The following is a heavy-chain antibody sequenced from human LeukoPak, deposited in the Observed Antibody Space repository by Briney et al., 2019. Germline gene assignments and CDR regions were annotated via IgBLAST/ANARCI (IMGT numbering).Heavy chain of an antibody. CDR1: GGSISSSSYY. D-gene: IGHD3-10*01. Sequence: TTSETLSLTCTVSGGSISSSSYYWGWIRQPPGKGLEWIGSIYYSGSTYYNPSPKSRVTISVDTSKNQFSLKLSSVTAADTAVYYCARFLYYGSGSFDYWGQGTLVTVSS. J-gene: IGHJ4*02. CDR3: ARFLYYGSGSFDY. V-gene: IGHV4-39*07. CDR2: IYYSGST.